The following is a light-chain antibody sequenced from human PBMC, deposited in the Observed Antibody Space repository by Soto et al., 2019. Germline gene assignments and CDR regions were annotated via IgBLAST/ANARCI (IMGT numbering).Light chain of an antibody. V-gene: IGKV3-15*01. J-gene: IGKJ5*01. CDR1: QSVSNN. CDR3: QQYHNWPIT. Sequence: EIVMTHSPATLSVSPGERATLSCRASQSVSNNLAWYQQKPGQAPRLLIYGASTRATAIPARFSGSGSGTDFTLTISSLEPEDFAVYYCQQYHNWPITFGQGTRLEIK. CDR2: GAS.